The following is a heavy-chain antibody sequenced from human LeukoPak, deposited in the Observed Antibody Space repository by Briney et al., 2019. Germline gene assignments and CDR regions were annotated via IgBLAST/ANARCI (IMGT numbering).Heavy chain of an antibody. CDR1: GFTFNTYT. CDR2: ITDSSSVV. D-gene: IGHD6-13*01. CDR3: VRDVAAGFDY. V-gene: IGHV3-48*04. Sequence: GGSLRLSCTASGFTFNTYTMNWVRQAPGKGLEWVSYITDSSSVVYYADSVKGRFTISRDNAKNSLYLQMNSLRAEDTAVYYCVRDVAAGFDYWGQGTLVTVSS. J-gene: IGHJ4*02.